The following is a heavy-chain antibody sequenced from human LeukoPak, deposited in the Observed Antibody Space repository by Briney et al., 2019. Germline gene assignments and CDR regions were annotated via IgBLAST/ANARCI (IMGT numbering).Heavy chain of an antibody. CDR3: ARGRPGRGWGTLAFDI. CDR1: GFTFSSYD. J-gene: IGHJ3*02. V-gene: IGHV3-13*01. D-gene: IGHD6-19*01. CDR2: TGTTGDT. Sequence: PGGSLRLSCAASGFTFSSYDMHWVRQATGKGLEWVSGTGTTGDTYYPGSVKGRFTISRDDAKNSLYLQMNGLRAGDTAVYFCARGRPGRGWGTLAFDIWGQGTMVTVSS.